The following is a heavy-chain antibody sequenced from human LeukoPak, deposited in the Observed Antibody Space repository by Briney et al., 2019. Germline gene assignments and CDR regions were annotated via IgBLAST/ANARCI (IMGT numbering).Heavy chain of an antibody. D-gene: IGHD5-24*01. V-gene: IGHV4-39*01. CDR1: GGSISSSSYY. J-gene: IGHJ6*03. Sequence: PGGSLRLSCTVSGGSISSSSYYWGWIRQPPGKGLEWIGSIYYSGSTYYNPSLKSRVTISVDTSKNQFSLKLSSVTAADTAVYYCARAPTNYYYYYMDVWGKGTTVTVSS. CDR2: IYYSGST. CDR3: ARAPTNYYYYYMDV.